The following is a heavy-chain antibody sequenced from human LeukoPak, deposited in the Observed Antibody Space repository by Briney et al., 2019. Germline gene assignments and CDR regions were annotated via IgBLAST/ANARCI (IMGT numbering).Heavy chain of an antibody. CDR1: GFTFSSYA. CDR3: AKDLAYCGGDCYPDAFDI. V-gene: IGHV3-23*01. CDR2: ISGSGGST. Sequence: GGSLRLSCAASGFTFSSYAMSWVRQAPGKGLEWVSAISGSGGSTYFADSVKGRFTISRDNSKNTLYLQMNSLRAEDTAVYYCAKDLAYCGGDCYPDAFDIWGQGTMVTVSS. D-gene: IGHD2-21*02. J-gene: IGHJ3*02.